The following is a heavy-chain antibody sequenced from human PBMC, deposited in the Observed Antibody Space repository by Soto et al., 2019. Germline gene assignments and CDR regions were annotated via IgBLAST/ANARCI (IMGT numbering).Heavy chain of an antibody. CDR1: GYTFTSYA. J-gene: IGHJ5*02. D-gene: IGHD3-10*01. CDR3: ARELYYGSGSYYNWFDP. Sequence: QVQLVQSGSELKKPGASVKVSCKASGYTFTSYAMNWVRQAPGQGLERMGWINTNTGNPTYAQGFTGRFVFSLDTSXSXXYLQICSLKAEDTAVYYCARELYYGSGSYYNWFDPWGQGTLVTVSS. V-gene: IGHV7-4-1*01. CDR2: INTNTGNP.